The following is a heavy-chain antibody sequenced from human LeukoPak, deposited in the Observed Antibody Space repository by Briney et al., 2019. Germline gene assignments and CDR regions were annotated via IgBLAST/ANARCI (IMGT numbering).Heavy chain of an antibody. Sequence: GGSLRLSCAASGFTFSSYAMSWVRQAPGKGLEWVSAISGSGGTTYYADSVKGRFTISRDNSKNTLYLQMNSLRAEDTAVYYCAKTGLGYCSSTSCPPAYWGQGSLVTVSS. D-gene: IGHD2-2*01. CDR2: ISGSGGTT. V-gene: IGHV3-23*01. CDR1: GFTFSSYA. CDR3: AKTGLGYCSSTSCPPAY. J-gene: IGHJ4*02.